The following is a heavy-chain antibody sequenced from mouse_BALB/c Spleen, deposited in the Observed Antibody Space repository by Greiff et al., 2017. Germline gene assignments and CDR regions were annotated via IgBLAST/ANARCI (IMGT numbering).Heavy chain of an antibody. J-gene: IGHJ2*01. CDR1: GYTFTDYA. V-gene: IGHV1S137*01. CDR3: ARGTMVDY. Sequence: VQLQESGAELVRPGVSVKISCKGSGYTFTDYAMHWVKQSHAKSLEWIGVISTYYGDASYNQKFKGKATMTVDKSSSTAYMELARLTSEDSAIYYCARGTMVDYWGQGTTLTVSS. D-gene: IGHD1-1*02. CDR2: ISTYYGDA.